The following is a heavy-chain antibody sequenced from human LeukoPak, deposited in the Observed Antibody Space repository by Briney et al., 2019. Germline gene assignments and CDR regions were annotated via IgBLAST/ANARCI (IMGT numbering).Heavy chain of an antibody. D-gene: IGHD3-22*01. CDR3: ARTYYFDSSGYYFDY. Sequence: SETLSLTCSVSGGSISSSYWSWIRQPPGKGLEWIGYIYHSASATYNPSLKSRVTISVDTSKNQVSLKLSSVTAADTAVYHCARTYYFDSSGYYFDYWGQGTLVTVSS. V-gene: IGHV4-59*01. CDR2: IYHSASA. CDR1: GGSISSSY. J-gene: IGHJ4*02.